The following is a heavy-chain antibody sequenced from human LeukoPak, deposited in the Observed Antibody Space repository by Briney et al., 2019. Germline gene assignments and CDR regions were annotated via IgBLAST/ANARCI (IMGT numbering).Heavy chain of an antibody. CDR1: GYSFTNYW. D-gene: IGHD3-16*01. V-gene: IGHV5-51*06. CDR3: ARYPPGYYGMDV. CDR2: IHAGDPST. Sequence: GESLKISCKGSGYSFTNYWIGWVRRMPGKGLEWMGIIHAGDPSTRYSPSFQGQVTISADKSISTAYLQWSSLKASDTAMYYCARYPPGYYGMDVWGQGTTVTVSS. J-gene: IGHJ6*02.